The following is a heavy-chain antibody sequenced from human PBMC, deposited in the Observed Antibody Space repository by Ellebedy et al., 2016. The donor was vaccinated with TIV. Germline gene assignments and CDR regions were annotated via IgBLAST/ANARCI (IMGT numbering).Heavy chain of an antibody. D-gene: IGHD3-10*01. CDR1: GFTFSTYW. Sequence: PGGPLRLSCAASGFTFSTYWMTWVRQAPGKGLEWVANIKRDGTDKYYVDSVKGRFTISRDNAKNSLYLQMNSLRAEDTAVYYCARNYYGSRLGGMDVWGQGTTVTVSS. J-gene: IGHJ6*02. CDR2: IKRDGTDK. CDR3: ARNYYGSRLGGMDV. V-gene: IGHV3-7*03.